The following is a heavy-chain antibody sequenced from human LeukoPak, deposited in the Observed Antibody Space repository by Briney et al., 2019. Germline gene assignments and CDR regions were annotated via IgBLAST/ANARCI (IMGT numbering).Heavy chain of an antibody. V-gene: IGHV4-4*07. Sequence: SETLSLACTASGGAISSYYWSCIRQPAGERLEWIGRIYSSGSTNYNPSLKSRVTLSVATSKNQFSLKLSSATAADTAVYYCARMYSGTYGGIDNWGQGILVTVSS. CDR2: IYSSGST. D-gene: IGHD1-26*01. J-gene: IGHJ4*02. CDR1: GGAISSYY. CDR3: ARMYSGTYGGIDN.